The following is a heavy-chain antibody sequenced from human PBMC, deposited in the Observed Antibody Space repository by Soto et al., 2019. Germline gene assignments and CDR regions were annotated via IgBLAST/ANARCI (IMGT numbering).Heavy chain of an antibody. CDR1: GYTFTGYY. V-gene: IGHV1-2*02. D-gene: IGHD1-26*01. CDR3: GRGRSGELVIFY. CDR2: ISPQTGGT. J-gene: IGHJ4*02. Sequence: ASVKVSGKGSGYTFTGYYIHWVRQTPGQGPEWMGEISPQTGGTKYAQKYQGRVTMTRDTSITTVYMELSNLSPDDTAVYYCGRGRSGELVIFYWGQGTLVTVSS.